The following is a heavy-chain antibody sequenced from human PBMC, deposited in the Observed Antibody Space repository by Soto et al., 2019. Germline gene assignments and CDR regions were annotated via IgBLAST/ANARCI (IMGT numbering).Heavy chain of an antibody. V-gene: IGHV1-2*02. D-gene: IGHD1-1*01. CDR1: RYIFTAYF. J-gene: IGHJ5*02. CDR3: ASHDPGARFDP. CDR2: INPNNGAT. Sequence: QVQLVQSGAEVKKPGASVKVSCKAPRYIFTAYFMHWVRQAPGQGLEWMGWINPNNGATHYGLSFQGRVTMTRDTSISTAYMELRSLRPDETAVYYCASHDPGARFDPWGQGTLVIVSS.